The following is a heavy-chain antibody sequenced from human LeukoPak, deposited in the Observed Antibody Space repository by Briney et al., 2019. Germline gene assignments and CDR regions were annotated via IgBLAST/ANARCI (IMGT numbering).Heavy chain of an antibody. CDR1: GGSISSSNYY. V-gene: IGHV4-61*05. Sequence: SSETLSLTCIVSGGSISSSNYYWGWVRQPPGKGLEWIGYIYYSRSTNYNPSLKSRVTRSVDTTKNQFSLKMSSVNAADTAVYYCARGYCGSTSCSGGYYYGMDVWGQGTTVTVSS. D-gene: IGHD2-2*01. CDR2: IYYSRST. J-gene: IGHJ6*02. CDR3: ARGYCGSTSCSGGYYYGMDV.